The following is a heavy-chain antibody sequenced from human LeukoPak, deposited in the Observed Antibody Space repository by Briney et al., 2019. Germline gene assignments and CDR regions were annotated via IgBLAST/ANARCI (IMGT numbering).Heavy chain of an antibody. CDR3: ARDSVGVYSGYELGHIDY. D-gene: IGHD5-12*01. V-gene: IGHV7-4-1*02. Sequence: ASVKVSCKASGYTFTDYYVHWVRQAPGQGLEWMGWINTNTGNPTYAQGFTGRFVFSLDTSVSTAYLQISSLKAEDTAVYYCARDSVGVYSGYELGHIDYWGQGTLVTVSS. J-gene: IGHJ4*02. CDR2: INTNTGNP. CDR1: GYTFTDYY.